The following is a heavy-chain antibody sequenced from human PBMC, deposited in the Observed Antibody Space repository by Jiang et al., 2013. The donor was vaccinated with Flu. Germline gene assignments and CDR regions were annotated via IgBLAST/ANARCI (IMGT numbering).Heavy chain of an antibody. Sequence: VESGGGVVQPGRSLRLSCAASGFTFSSYGMHWVRQAPGKGLEWVAVIRYDGSNKYYADSVKGRFTISRDNSKNTLYLQMNSLRAEDTAVYYCAREGGAVDVEGTLAHFDYWGQGTLVTVSS. J-gene: IGHJ4*02. CDR3: AREGGAVDVEGTLAHFDY. CDR2: IRYDGSNK. V-gene: IGHV3-33*01. CDR1: GFTFSSYG. D-gene: IGHD3-3*01.